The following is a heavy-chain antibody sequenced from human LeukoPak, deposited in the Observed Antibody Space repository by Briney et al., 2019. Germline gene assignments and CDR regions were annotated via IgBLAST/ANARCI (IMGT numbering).Heavy chain of an antibody. D-gene: IGHD3-16*01. CDR3: ARDNYETSCCFDY. V-gene: IGHV3-11*01. J-gene: IGHJ4*02. CDR1: EFTLSDYY. CDR2: ISRSGTTI. Sequence: GGSLRLSCAASEFTLSDYYMSWIRQAPGKGLEWVSCISRSGTTIYYADSVKGRFTISRDNAKNSLYLQMNSLRADDPAVYFCARDNYETSCCFDYWGQGALVTVSS.